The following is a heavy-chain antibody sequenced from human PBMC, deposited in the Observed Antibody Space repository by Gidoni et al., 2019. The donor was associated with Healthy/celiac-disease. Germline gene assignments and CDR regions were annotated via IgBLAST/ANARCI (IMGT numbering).Heavy chain of an antibody. CDR2: IIPILGIA. CDR3: AGGVGYYDSSGYYYLLD. CDR1: GGTFSSYA. V-gene: IGHV1-69*04. D-gene: IGHD3-22*01. Sequence: QVQLVQSGAEVKKPGSSVKVSCKASGGTFSSYAISWVRQAPGQGLEWMGRIIPILGIANYAQKFQGRVTITADKSTSTAYMELSSLRSEDTAVYYCAGGVGYYDSSGYYYLLDWGQGTLVTVSS. J-gene: IGHJ4*02.